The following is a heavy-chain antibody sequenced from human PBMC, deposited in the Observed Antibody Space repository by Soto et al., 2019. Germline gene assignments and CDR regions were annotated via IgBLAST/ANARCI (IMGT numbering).Heavy chain of an antibody. CDR2: INSDGSST. D-gene: IGHD3-22*01. Sequence: VQLVESGGGLVQPGGSLRLSCAASGFTFSSYWMHWVRQAPGKGLVWVSRINSDGSSTSYADSVKGRFTISRDNAKNTLYLQMNSLRAEDTAVYYCARDGSSGYYPNAFDIWGQGTMVTVSS. V-gene: IGHV3-74*01. CDR1: GFTFSSYW. J-gene: IGHJ3*02. CDR3: ARDGSSGYYPNAFDI.